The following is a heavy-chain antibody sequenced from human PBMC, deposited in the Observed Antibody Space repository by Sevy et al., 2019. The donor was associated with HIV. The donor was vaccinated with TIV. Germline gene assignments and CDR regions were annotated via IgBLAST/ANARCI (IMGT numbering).Heavy chain of an antibody. Sequence: QSQTLSLTCAISGDGISSRGTVWNWIRQSPSRGLEWLGRTYYRWKWWNNYALSVKSRISINPDTSKNQVSLHLNSVTPDDTAVYYCARDGGSNWDGRPSGTVFDYWGQGTLVTVSS. J-gene: IGHJ4*02. V-gene: IGHV6-1*01. CDR3: ARDGGSNWDGRPSGTVFDY. D-gene: IGHD1-1*01. CDR1: GDGISSRGTV. CDR2: TYYRWKWWN.